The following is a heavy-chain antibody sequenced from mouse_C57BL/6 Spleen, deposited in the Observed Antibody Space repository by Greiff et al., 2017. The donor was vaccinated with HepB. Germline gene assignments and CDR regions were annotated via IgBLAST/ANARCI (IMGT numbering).Heavy chain of an antibody. CDR2: ISSGGDYI. CDR1: GFTFSSYA. Sequence: EVKLMESGEGLVKPGGSLKLSCAASGFTFSSYAMSWVRQTPEKRLEWVAYISSGGDYIYYADTVKGRFTISRDNARNTLYLQMSSLKSEDTAMYYCTRAVATLYYAMDYWGQGTSVTVSS. V-gene: IGHV5-9-1*02. CDR3: TRAVATLYYAMDY. J-gene: IGHJ4*01. D-gene: IGHD1-1*01.